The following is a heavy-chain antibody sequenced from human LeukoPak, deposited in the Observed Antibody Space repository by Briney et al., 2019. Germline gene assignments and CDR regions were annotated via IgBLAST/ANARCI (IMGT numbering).Heavy chain of an antibody. CDR3: ARDWGVSARPGYMDV. CDR1: GGSISSDYY. V-gene: IGHV4-61*01. D-gene: IGHD6-6*01. J-gene: IGHJ6*03. CDR2: IYYSGST. Sequence: PSETLSLTCTVSGGSISSDYYWGWIRQPPGKGLEWIGYIYYSGSTNYNPSLKSRVTISVDTSKNQFSLKLSSVTAADTAVYYCARDWGVSARPGYMDVWGKGTTVTVSS.